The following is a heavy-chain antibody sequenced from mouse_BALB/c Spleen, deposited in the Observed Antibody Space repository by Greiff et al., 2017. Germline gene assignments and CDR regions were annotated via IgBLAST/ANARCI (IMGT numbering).Heavy chain of an antibody. J-gene: IGHJ3*01. D-gene: IGHD2-1*01. CDR1: GFTFSSFG. CDR2: ISSGSSTI. CDR3: ARVYYGNYDFFAY. Sequence: EVKVVDSGGGLVQPGGSRKLSCAASGFTFSSFGMHWVRQAPEKGLEWVAYISSGSSTIYYADTVKGRFTISRDNPKNTLFLQMTSLRSEDTAMYYCARVYYGNYDFFAYWGQGTLVTVSA. V-gene: IGHV5-17*02.